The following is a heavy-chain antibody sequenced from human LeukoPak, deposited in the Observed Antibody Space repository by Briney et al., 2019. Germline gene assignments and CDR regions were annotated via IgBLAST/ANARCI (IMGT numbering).Heavy chain of an antibody. V-gene: IGHV3-15*01. CDR2: IRNQLDGGTA. D-gene: IGHD4-23*01. Sequence: GGSLRLSCAASGFTFSKDWMSWVRQAPGKGLAWVGRIRNQLDGGTADYAAPVKGRITISRDDSTNTLYLQMHSLKTEDTGVYYCTKLNTRDASDFRGQGTMVTVSS. J-gene: IGHJ3*01. CDR1: GFTFSKDW. CDR3: TKLNTRDASDF.